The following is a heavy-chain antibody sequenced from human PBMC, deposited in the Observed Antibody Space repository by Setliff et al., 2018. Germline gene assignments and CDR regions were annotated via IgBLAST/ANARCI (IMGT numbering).Heavy chain of an antibody. V-gene: IGHV3-7*03. CDR2: IKQDGREK. CDR3: ARDFRGSLFKGPTVSIDY. D-gene: IGHD3-10*01. J-gene: IGHJ4*02. CDR1: GFTFCSYW. Sequence: GGSLRLSCAASGFTFCSYWMSWVRQAPGKGLEWVDNIKQDGREKYYGDSVKCRFTITRGNAKNSLYLQMNSLIAEDTAVYYCARDFRGSLFKGPTVSIDYWGQGTLVTISS.